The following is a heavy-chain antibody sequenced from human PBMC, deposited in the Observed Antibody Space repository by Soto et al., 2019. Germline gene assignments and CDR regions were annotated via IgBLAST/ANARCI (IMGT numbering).Heavy chain of an antibody. CDR3: ARERGYGGTPFYYYGMDV. CDR1: GFTFSSYG. D-gene: IGHD4-17*01. Sequence: QVQLVESGGGVVQPGRSLRLSCAASGFTFSSYGMHWVRQAPGKGLEWVAVIWYDGSNKYYADSVKGRFTISRDNSKNTLYLQMNSMRAEDTAVYYCARERGYGGTPFYYYGMDVWGQGTTVTVSS. J-gene: IGHJ6*02. V-gene: IGHV3-33*01. CDR2: IWYDGSNK.